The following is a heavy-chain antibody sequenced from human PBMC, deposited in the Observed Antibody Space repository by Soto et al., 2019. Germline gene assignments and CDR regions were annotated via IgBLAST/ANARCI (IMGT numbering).Heavy chain of an antibody. V-gene: IGHV4-59*08. J-gene: IGHJ3*02. CDR2: IYYSGST. D-gene: IGHD4-17*01. Sequence: SETLSLTCTVSGGSISSYYWSWIRQPPGKGLEWIGYIYYSGSTNYNPSLKSRVTISVDTSKNQFSLKLSSVTAADTAVYFCARHSTDDYGDYSGAFDIWGQGTMVTVSS. CDR3: ARHSTDDYGDYSGAFDI. CDR1: GGSISSYY.